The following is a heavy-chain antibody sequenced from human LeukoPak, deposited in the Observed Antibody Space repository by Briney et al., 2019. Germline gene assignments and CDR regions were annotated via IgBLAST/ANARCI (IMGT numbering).Heavy chain of an antibody. V-gene: IGHV1-18*01. Sequence: ASVKVSCKASGYTFTSYGISWVRQAPGQGLEWMGWISAYNGNTNYAQKLQGRVTMTTDTSTSTAYMELSRLRSDDTAVYYCARTLGYCSSTSCYLFDYWGQGTLVTVSS. J-gene: IGHJ4*02. CDR2: ISAYNGNT. CDR3: ARTLGYCSSTSCYLFDY. D-gene: IGHD2-2*01. CDR1: GYTFTSYG.